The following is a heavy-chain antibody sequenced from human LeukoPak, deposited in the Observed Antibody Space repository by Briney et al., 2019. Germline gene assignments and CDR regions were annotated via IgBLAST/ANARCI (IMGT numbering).Heavy chain of an antibody. V-gene: IGHV1-46*01. CDR1: GYTFTSYY. J-gene: IGHJ4*02. CDR3: ARDGDAIVVVPAARLTPLDY. CDR2: INPSGGST. D-gene: IGHD2-2*01. Sequence: GASVKVSCKASGYTFTSYYMHWVRQAPGQGLEWMGIINPSGGSTSYAQKFQGRVTMTRDTSTSTAYMELRSLRSDDTAVYYCARDGDAIVVVPAARLTPLDYWGQGTLVTVST.